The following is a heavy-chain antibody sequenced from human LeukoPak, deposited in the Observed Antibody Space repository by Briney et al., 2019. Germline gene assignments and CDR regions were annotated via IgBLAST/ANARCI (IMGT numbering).Heavy chain of an antibody. Sequence: PGGSLRLSCAASGFTFSSHRMSWVRQAPGKGLEWVSYISSSSSTIYYADSVKGRFTISRDNAKNSLYLQMNSLRAEDTAVYYCARWGRGYCSSISCLTIWGQGTMVTVSS. D-gene: IGHD2-2*01. V-gene: IGHV3-48*01. CDR2: ISSSSSTI. CDR1: GFTFSSHR. CDR3: ARWGRGYCSSISCLTI. J-gene: IGHJ3*02.